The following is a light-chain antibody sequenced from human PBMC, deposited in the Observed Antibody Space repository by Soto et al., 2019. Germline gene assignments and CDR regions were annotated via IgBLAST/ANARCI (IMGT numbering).Light chain of an antibody. CDR3: QHYSHRLPPVI. Sequence: DIVLTQSPVTVSVSPGERATLSCRASQRISTNLAWYQHKLDQAPRLLIYGASTRVTGIPPRFSGSGSLTELTLTLNYLKSEDFGTLYCQHYSHRLPPVIFGGGSKVAI. J-gene: IGKJ4*01. CDR1: QRISTN. CDR2: GAS. V-gene: IGKV3-15*01.